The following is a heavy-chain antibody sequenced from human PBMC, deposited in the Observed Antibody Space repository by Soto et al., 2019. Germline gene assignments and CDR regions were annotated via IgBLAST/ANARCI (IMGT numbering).Heavy chain of an antibody. V-gene: IGHV1-18*04. CDR3: ARRLGSGWYDDAFDI. D-gene: IGHD6-19*01. CDR2: INANGVNT. Sequence: ASVKVSCKASGYTFTSYYMHWVRQAPGQGLEWMGWINANGVNTNYAQKLQGRVTMTTDTSPSTAYMELRSLRSDDTAVYYCARRLGSGWYDDAFDIWGQGTLVTVSS. CDR1: GYTFTSYY. J-gene: IGHJ3*02.